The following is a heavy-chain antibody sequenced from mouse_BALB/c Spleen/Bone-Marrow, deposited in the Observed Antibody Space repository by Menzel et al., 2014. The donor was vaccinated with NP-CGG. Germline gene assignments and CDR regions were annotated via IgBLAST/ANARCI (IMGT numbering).Heavy chain of an antibody. CDR2: INPYNDGT. D-gene: IGHD3-1*01. Sequence: EVQRVESGPELVKPGASVKMSCKASGYTFTSYVMHWVKQKPGQGLEWIGYINPYNDGTKYNEKLKGKATLTSDKSSSTACMELSSLTSEDSAVYYCAKGLTPDYWGQGTTLTVSS. CDR1: GYTFTSYV. J-gene: IGHJ2*01. CDR3: AKGLTPDY. V-gene: IGHV1-14*01.